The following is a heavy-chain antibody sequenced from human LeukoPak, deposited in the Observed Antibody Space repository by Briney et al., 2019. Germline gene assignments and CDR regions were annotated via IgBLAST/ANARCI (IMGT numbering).Heavy chain of an antibody. Sequence: GGSLRLSCAPSGFTFSSYGMHWVRQAPGKGLEWVAVIWYDGSNKYYADSVKGRFTISRDNSKNTLYLQMNSLRAEDTAVYYCARDRGYGSGSYIYYYYYGMDVWGQGTTVTVSS. CDR2: IWYDGSNK. CDR1: GFTFSSYG. V-gene: IGHV3-33*08. D-gene: IGHD3-10*01. CDR3: ARDRGYGSGSYIYYYYYGMDV. J-gene: IGHJ6*02.